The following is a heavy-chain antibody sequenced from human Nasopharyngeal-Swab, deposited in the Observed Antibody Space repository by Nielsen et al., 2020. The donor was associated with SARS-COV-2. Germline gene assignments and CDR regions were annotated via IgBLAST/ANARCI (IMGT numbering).Heavy chain of an antibody. CDR1: GYTFTSYY. J-gene: IGHJ6*02. CDR3: ARALRRITIFGVARDGMDV. Sequence: ASVKVSCKASGYTFTSYYMHWVRQAPGQGLEWMGIINPSGGSTSYAQKFQGRVTMTRDTSTSTVYMELGSLRSEDTAVYYCARALRRITIFGVARDGMDVWGQGTTVTVSS. D-gene: IGHD3-3*01. V-gene: IGHV1-46*01. CDR2: INPSGGST.